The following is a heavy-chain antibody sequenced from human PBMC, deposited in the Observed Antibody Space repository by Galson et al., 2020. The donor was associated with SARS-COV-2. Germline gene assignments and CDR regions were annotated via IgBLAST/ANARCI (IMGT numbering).Heavy chain of an antibody. CDR1: GFTFSSYW. CDR2: IKQDGNEK. D-gene: IGHD3-9*01. V-gene: IGHV3-7*05. CDR3: ARAEDFYDMWTAWGQKQYFHH. Sequence: GESLKISCATSGFTFSSYWMNWVRQGPGKGLEWVASIKQDGNEKNYVDSVKGRFTISRDNARNSLYLQMNSLRAEDTAVYYCARAEDFYDMWTAWGQKQYFHHWGQGTLVTVSS. J-gene: IGHJ1*01.